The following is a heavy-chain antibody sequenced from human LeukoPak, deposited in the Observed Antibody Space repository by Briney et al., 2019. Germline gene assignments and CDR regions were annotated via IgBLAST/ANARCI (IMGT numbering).Heavy chain of an antibody. J-gene: IGHJ4*02. V-gene: IGHV4-39*01. CDR3: ARTHDYYDSSGYFNYFDY. Sequence: PSETLSLTCTVSGGSISSSSYYWGWVRQPPGKGLEWIGSIYYSGSTYYNPSLTCRVTISVDTSKNQFSLKLSSVTAADTAVYYCARTHDYYDSSGYFNYFDYWGQGTLVTVSS. D-gene: IGHD3-22*01. CDR1: GGSISSSSYY. CDR2: IYYSGST.